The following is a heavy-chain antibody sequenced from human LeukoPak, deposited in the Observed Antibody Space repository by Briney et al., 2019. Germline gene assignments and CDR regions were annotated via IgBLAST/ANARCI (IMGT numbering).Heavy chain of an antibody. V-gene: IGHV1-8*01. Sequence: ASVKVSCKASGYTFTSYDINWVRQATGQGLEWMGWMNPDSGNTGYAQKFQGRVTMTRNTSISTAYMELSSLRSEDTAVYYCARGVYYYDSGGYYYTDYWGQGTLVTVSS. J-gene: IGHJ4*02. CDR2: MNPDSGNT. D-gene: IGHD3-22*01. CDR3: ARGVYYYDSGGYYYTDY. CDR1: GYTFTSYD.